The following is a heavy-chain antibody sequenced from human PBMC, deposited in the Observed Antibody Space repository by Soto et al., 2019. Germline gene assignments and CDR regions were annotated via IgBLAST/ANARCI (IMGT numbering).Heavy chain of an antibody. CDR1: GYTFTSYA. V-gene: IGHV1-3*01. CDR2: INAGNGNT. J-gene: IGHJ6*02. D-gene: IGHD4-4*01. CDR3: ASRDDSNYDRPWLPRIVIPGDYYYYGMDV. Sequence: ASVKVSCKASGYTFTSYAMHWVRQAPGQRLEWMGWINAGNGNTKYSQKFQGRVTITRDTSASTAYMELSSLRSEDTAVYYCASRDDSNYDRPWLPRIVIPGDYYYYGMDVWGQGTTVTVSS.